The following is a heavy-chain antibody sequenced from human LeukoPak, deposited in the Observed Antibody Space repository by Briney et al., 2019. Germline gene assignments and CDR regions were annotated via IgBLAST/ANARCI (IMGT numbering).Heavy chain of an antibody. D-gene: IGHD6-19*01. CDR3: ARDPWLDNYYFDY. J-gene: IGHJ4*02. Sequence: GGSLRLSCAASGFTFSSYWMSWVRQAPGKRLEWVANIKQDGSEKYYVDSVKGRFTISRDNAKNSLYLQMNSLRAEDTAVYYCARDPWLDNYYFDYWGQGTLVTVSS. CDR2: IKQDGSEK. V-gene: IGHV3-7*01. CDR1: GFTFSSYW.